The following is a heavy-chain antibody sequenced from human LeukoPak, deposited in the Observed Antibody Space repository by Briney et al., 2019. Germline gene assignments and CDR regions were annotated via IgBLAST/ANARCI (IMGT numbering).Heavy chain of an antibody. J-gene: IGHJ4*02. CDR2: TYYRSKWLN. V-gene: IGHV6-1*01. D-gene: IGHD4-11*01. CDR1: GDSVSSNSAA. Sequence: SQTLSLTCAISGDSVSSNSAAWNWIRQSPSRGLEWLGRTYYRSKWLNEYALSVRSRIIIKPDTSKNQFSLQLSSVTPEDTAVYYCARDLNTGLDFWGQGTLVTDSS. CDR3: ARDLNTGLDF.